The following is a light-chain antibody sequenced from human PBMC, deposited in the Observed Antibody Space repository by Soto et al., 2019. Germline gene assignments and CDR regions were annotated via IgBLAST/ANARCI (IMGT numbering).Light chain of an antibody. CDR2: RND. Sequence: QSVLTQPPSASGTPGQRVTISCSGSSSNIGRNFVFWYQQLPGTAPKLLIYRNDQRPSGVPDRFSGSKSGTSGSLAISGLRSEDEADYYCAAWGDSLSGVVFGGVPTVTVL. J-gene: IGLJ2*01. CDR3: AAWGDSLSGVV. CDR1: SSNIGRNF. V-gene: IGLV1-47*01.